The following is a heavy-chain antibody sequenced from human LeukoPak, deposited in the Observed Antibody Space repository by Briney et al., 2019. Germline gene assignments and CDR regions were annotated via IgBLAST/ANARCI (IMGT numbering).Heavy chain of an antibody. CDR3: ARRVGAYSHPYDY. Sequence: GGSLRLSCAASGFTVSSNYMSWVRQAPGKGLEWVSAISGSGGSTHYSDSVKGRFTISRDNSKNTLYLQMNSLRAEDTAVYYCARRVGAYSHPYDYWGQGTLVTVSS. CDR1: GFTVSSNY. V-gene: IGHV3-53*01. D-gene: IGHD4/OR15-4a*01. CDR2: ISGSGGST. J-gene: IGHJ4*02.